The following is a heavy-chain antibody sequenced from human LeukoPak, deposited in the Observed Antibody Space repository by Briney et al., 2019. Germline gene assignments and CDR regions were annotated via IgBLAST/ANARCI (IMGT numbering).Heavy chain of an antibody. CDR1: GGTFSSYT. CDR3: ARDQGYGDYPSYWYFDL. Sequence: SVKVSCKASGGTFSSYTISWVRQAPGQGLEWMGRIIPILGIANYAQKFQGRVTITADKSTSTAYMELSSLRSEDTAVYYCARDQGYGDYPSYWYFDLWGRGTLVTVSS. V-gene: IGHV1-69*04. D-gene: IGHD4-17*01. J-gene: IGHJ2*01. CDR2: IIPILGIA.